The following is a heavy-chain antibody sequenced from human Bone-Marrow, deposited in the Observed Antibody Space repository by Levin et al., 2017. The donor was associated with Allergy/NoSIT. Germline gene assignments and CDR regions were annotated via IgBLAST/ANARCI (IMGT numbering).Heavy chain of an antibody. V-gene: IGHV3-9*01. CDR1: GFTFDDYA. J-gene: IGHJ6*02. D-gene: IGHD6-13*01. CDR3: AKAMAAAGSRSTRQKYGMDV. Sequence: SCAASGFTFDDYAMHWVRQAPGKGLEWVSGISWNSGSIGYADSVKGRFTISRDNAKNSLYLQMNSLRAEDTALYYCAKAMAAAGSRSTRQKYGMDVWGQGTTVTVSS. CDR2: ISWNSGSI.